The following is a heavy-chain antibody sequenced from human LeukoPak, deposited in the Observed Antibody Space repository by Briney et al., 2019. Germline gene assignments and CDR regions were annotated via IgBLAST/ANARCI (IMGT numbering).Heavy chain of an antibody. V-gene: IGHV1-18*01. D-gene: IGHD2-15*01. J-gene: IGHJ4*02. CDR2: ISAYNGNT. CDR3: ARDPRYCSGGSCYSHPDY. Sequence: GALVKVSCKASGYTFTSYGISWVRQAPGQGLEWMGWISAYNGNTNYAQKLQGRVTMTTDTSTSTAYMELRSLRSDDTAVYYCARDPRYCSGGSCYSHPDYWGQGTLVTVSS. CDR1: GYTFTSYG.